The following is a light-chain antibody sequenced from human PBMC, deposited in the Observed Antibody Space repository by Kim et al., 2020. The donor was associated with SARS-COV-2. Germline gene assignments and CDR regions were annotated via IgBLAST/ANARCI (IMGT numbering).Light chain of an antibody. CDR2: TNN. Sequence: QSVLSQPASASGTPGQRVTISCFGSDSNIGSNTVNWYQQFPGTAPKLLIDTNNRRPSGVPDRVSGSKSGTSASLAISGLQSEDEADYYCATWDDSLDVWMFGGGTKLTVL. V-gene: IGLV1-44*01. CDR3: ATWDDSLDVWM. J-gene: IGLJ3*02. CDR1: DSNIGSNT.